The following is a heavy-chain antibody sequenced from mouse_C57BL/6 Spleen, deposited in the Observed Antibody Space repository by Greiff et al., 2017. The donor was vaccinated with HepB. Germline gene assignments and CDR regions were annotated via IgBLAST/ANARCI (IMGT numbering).Heavy chain of an antibody. D-gene: IGHD3-2*02. V-gene: IGHV2-5*01. Sequence: VQLQQSGPGLVQPSQSLSITCTVSGFSLTSYGVHWVRQSPGKGLEWLGVIWRGGSTDYNAAFMSRLSITKDNSKSQVFFKMNSLQADDTAIYYCAKNLDSSGYYFDYWGQGTTLTVSS. CDR3: AKNLDSSGYYFDY. CDR1: GFSLTSYG. CDR2: IWRGGST. J-gene: IGHJ2*01.